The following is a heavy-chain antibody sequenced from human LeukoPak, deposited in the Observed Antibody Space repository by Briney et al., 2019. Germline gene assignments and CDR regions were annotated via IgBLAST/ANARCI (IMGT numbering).Heavy chain of an antibody. CDR1: GYTFTSYH. D-gene: IGHD5-12*01. CDR3: ARGLSIVATISGVSDY. Sequence: ASVKVSCKASGYTFTSYHMHWVRQAPGQGLEWMGWMNPNSGNTGYAQKFQGRVTMTRNTSISTAYMELSSLRSEDTAVYYCARGLSIVATISGVSDYWGQGTLVTVSS. J-gene: IGHJ4*02. V-gene: IGHV1-8*02. CDR2: MNPNSGNT.